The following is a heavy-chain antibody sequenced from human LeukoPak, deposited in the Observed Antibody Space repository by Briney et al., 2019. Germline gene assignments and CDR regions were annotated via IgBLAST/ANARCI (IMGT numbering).Heavy chain of an antibody. Sequence: GGSLRLSCAASGLTFSNYWMSWVRQAPGKGLEWVANIKQDGSEKYYVDSLKGRFTISRDNAKNSLYLQMNSLRAEDTAVYCCAKQRYGGEDYWGQGTLVTVSS. CDR2: IKQDGSEK. CDR1: GLTFSNYW. D-gene: IGHD3-16*01. CDR3: AKQRYGGEDY. V-gene: IGHV3-7*01. J-gene: IGHJ4*02.